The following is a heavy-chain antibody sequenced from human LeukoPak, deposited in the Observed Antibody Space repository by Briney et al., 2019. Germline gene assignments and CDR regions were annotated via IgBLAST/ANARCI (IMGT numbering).Heavy chain of an antibody. Sequence: AGGSLRLSCAASGFTFNIFSMNWVRQAPGKGLEWVAYVSSSSFTIYYADSVKGRFTISRDDARNSLFLQMNSLRAEDTAVYYCARMTNPDYYFDYWGQGTLVTVSS. V-gene: IGHV3-48*01. CDR2: VSSSSFTI. D-gene: IGHD4-11*01. CDR3: ARMTNPDYYFDY. J-gene: IGHJ4*02. CDR1: GFTFNIFS.